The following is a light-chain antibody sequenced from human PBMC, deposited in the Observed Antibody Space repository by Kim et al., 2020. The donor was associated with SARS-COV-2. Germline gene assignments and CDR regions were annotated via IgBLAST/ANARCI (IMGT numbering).Light chain of an antibody. CDR3: QQRDMWPLT. V-gene: IGKV3-11*01. Sequence: LSPGERASLAGRASQSVRSALAWYQQKPGQAPRLLIYKAANRASGVPARFSGGGSETDFSLTISSLEPEDFAVYYCQQRDMWPLTFGGGTKVDIK. CDR1: QSVRSA. J-gene: IGKJ4*01. CDR2: KAA.